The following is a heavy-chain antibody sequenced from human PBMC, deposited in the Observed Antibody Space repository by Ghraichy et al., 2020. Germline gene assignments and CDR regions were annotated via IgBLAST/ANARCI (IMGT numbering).Heavy chain of an antibody. CDR3: ARKNVAGRARFGY. D-gene: IGHD6-19*01. Sequence: SETLSLTCAVYGGSFSGYYWSWIRQPPGKGLEWIGEINHSGSTNYNPSLKSRVTISVDTSKNQFSLKLSSVTAADTAVYYCARKNVAGRARFGYWGQGTLVTVSS. V-gene: IGHV4-34*01. CDR1: GGSFSGYY. CDR2: INHSGST. J-gene: IGHJ4*02.